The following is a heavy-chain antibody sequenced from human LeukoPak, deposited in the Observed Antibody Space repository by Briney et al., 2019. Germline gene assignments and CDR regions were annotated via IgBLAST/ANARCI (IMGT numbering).Heavy chain of an antibody. D-gene: IGHD2-15*01. Sequence: GGSLRLSCAASGITFDDYGMSWVRQAPGKGLEWVSGISSTGGTTYYADSVKGRFTISRDNSKNTLYLQMNSLRAEDTAIYYCAKNGDRGAYCTGGTCYPYFYYYMDVWGKGTTVTI. CDR2: ISSTGGTT. V-gene: IGHV3-23*01. J-gene: IGHJ6*03. CDR1: GITFDDYG. CDR3: AKNGDRGAYCTGGTCYPYFYYYMDV.